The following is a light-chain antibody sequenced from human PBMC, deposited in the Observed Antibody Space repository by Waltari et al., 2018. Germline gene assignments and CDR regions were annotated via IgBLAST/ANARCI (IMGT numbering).Light chain of an antibody. CDR1: QSVSSN. CDR2: GVS. J-gene: IGKJ2*01. Sequence: EIVMTQSPATLSVSPGERATLSCRASQSVSSNLAWYQQKPGQAPRLLIYGVSTRATGIPARFSGSGSGTEFTLTISSLQSEDFAVYYCQQDNTFGQGTKLEIK. CDR3: QQDNT. V-gene: IGKV3-15*01.